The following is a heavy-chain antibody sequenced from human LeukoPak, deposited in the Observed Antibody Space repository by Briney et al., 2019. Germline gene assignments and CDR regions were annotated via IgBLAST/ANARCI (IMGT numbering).Heavy chain of an antibody. D-gene: IGHD3-22*01. V-gene: IGHV4-39*01. CDR2: IFYTGNT. CDR3: ARQSSGYYYGWFDP. Sequence: SETLSLTCTVSGGSILDSTYYWAWIRQPPGRGLEWIATIFYTGNTHYNPSLKSRVTMSVDTVKNQFSLNLNSVTAADTAVYYCARQSSGYYYGWFDPWGQGTLVTVSS. CDR1: GGSILDSTYY. J-gene: IGHJ5*02.